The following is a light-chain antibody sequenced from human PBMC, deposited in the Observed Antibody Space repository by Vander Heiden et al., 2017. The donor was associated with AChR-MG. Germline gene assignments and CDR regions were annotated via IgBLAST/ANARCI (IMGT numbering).Light chain of an antibody. Sequence: DIQMTQSPSSLSASVGDRVTITCRASQSISTYLNWYQQKPGKAPKLLIYSASTLQSGVPSRFSGSGSGTDFTLTISSLQPEDFATYYCQQSDGSPRTFGRGTKVEVK. J-gene: IGKJ1*01. CDR2: SAS. V-gene: IGKV1-39*01. CDR1: QSISTY. CDR3: QQSDGSPRT.